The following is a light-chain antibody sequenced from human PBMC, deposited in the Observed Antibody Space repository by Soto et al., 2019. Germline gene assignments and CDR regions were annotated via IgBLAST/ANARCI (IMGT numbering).Light chain of an antibody. Sequence: QSALTQPASVSASPGQSITVSCTATSSDVGFSKFVSWYQQHPGKAPQLLIYEGIKRPSGISLRFSGSPSVNAASLTISDVHIEDEADYYCCSFATSGVVFGGGTKVTVL. V-gene: IGLV2-23*01. CDR3: CSFATSGVV. CDR2: EGI. J-gene: IGLJ2*01. CDR1: SSDVGFSKF.